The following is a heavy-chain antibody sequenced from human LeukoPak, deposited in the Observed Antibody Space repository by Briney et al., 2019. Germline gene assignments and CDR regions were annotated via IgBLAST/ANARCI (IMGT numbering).Heavy chain of an antibody. J-gene: IGHJ4*02. V-gene: IGHV3-48*02. CDR3: AVTFHGEWLFRKSFDY. CDR1: GFTFSSYS. Sequence: GGSLRLSCAASGFTFSSYSMNWVRQAPGKGLEWLSYISSTSGTIYYADSVKGRFTISRDKAKNSLYLQMNSLRDEDTAVYYCAVTFHGEWLFRKSFDYWGQGTLVTVSS. D-gene: IGHD6-19*01. CDR2: ISSTSGTI.